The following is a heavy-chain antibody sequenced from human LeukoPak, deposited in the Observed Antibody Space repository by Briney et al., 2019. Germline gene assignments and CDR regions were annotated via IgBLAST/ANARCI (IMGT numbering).Heavy chain of an antibody. V-gene: IGHV1-69*06. J-gene: IGHJ6*03. Sequence: SVKVSCKVSGGTFSSYAISWVRQAPGQGLEWMGGIILIFGTANYAQKFQGRVTITADKSTSTAYMELSSLRSEDTAVYYCASRATVVTRQYYYYYYMDVWGKGTTVTVSS. CDR1: GGTFSSYA. CDR3: ASRATVVTRQYYYYYYMDV. CDR2: IILIFGTA. D-gene: IGHD4-23*01.